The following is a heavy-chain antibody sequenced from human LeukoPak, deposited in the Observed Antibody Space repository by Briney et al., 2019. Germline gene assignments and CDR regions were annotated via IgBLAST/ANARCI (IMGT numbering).Heavy chain of an antibody. Sequence: SETLSLTCTVSGGSISSYYWSWIRQPPGKGLEWIGYIYYSGSTNYNPSLKSRVTISVDTSKNQFSLKLSSVTAADTAVYYCARDAYDSSGYDYFDYWGQGTLVTVSS. J-gene: IGHJ4*02. V-gene: IGHV4-59*12. D-gene: IGHD3-22*01. CDR1: GGSISSYY. CDR3: ARDAYDSSGYDYFDY. CDR2: IYYSGST.